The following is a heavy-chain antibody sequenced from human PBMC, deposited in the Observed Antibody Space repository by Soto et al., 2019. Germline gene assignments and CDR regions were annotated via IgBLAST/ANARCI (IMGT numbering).Heavy chain of an antibody. CDR3: AXDPSPGSCSGGSCYLFDY. V-gene: IGHV3-33*01. Sequence: QVQLVESGGGVVQPGRSLRLSCAASGFTFSSYGMHWVRQAPGKGLEWVAVIWYDGSNKYYADSVKGRFTISRDNSKNTLYLHMNSLRAEDTAVYXCAXDPSPGSCSGGSCYLFDYWGQGTLVTVSS. CDR1: GFTFSSYG. CDR2: IWYDGSNK. J-gene: IGHJ4*02. D-gene: IGHD2-15*01.